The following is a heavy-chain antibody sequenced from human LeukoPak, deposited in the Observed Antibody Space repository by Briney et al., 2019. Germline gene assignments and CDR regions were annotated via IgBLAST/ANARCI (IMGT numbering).Heavy chain of an antibody. CDR2: INPNSGGT. CDR3: ARARYSSSWSTFDY. CDR1: GGTFSSYA. V-gene: IGHV1-2*02. D-gene: IGHD6-13*01. J-gene: IGHJ4*02. Sequence: ASVKVSCKASGGTFSSYAISWVRQAPGQGLEWKGGINPNSGGTNYAQKFQGRVTMTRDTSISTAYMELSRLRSDDTAVYYCARARYSSSWSTFDYWGQGTLVTVSS.